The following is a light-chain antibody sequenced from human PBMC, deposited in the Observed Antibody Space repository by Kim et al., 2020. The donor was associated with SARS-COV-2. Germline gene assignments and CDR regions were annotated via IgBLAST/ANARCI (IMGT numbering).Light chain of an antibody. CDR3: GTWDSSLSAGRV. CDR1: SSIIGNNY. CDR2: DNN. J-gene: IGLJ1*01. V-gene: IGLV1-51*01. Sequence: QNVTIPCSGSSSIIGNNYVSWYQQRPVTSPKLLIYDNNKRLSGIPYRFSGSKSGTSSTLGITGLQTGDEADYYCGTWDSSLSAGRVFGTGTKVTVL.